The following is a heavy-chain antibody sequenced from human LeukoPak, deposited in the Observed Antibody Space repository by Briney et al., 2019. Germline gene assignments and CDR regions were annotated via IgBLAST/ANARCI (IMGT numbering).Heavy chain of an antibody. CDR1: GFTFSNYW. D-gene: IGHD1-26*01. V-gene: IGHV3-30*18. CDR3: AKDWGSYLDAFDI. J-gene: IGHJ3*02. Sequence: GGSLRLSCVASGFTFSNYWMSWVGQAPGKGLEWVAVISYDGSNKYYADSVKGRFTISRDNSKNTLYLQMNSLRAEDTAVYYCAKDWGSYLDAFDIWGQGTMVTVSS. CDR2: ISYDGSNK.